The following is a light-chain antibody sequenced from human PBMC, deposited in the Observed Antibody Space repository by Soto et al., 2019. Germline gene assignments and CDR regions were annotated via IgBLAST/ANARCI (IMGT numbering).Light chain of an antibody. J-gene: IGLJ1*01. CDR1: SSDVGGYKY. CDR2: DVS. CDR3: SSYTSSSTRV. V-gene: IGLV2-14*01. Sequence: QSVLTQPASVSGSPGQSITISCTGTSSDVGGYKYVSWYQQHPGEAPKLMIYDVSNRPSGVSNRFSGSKSGNTASLTISGLQAXXXADXXCSSYTSSSTRVFGTGTKVTVL.